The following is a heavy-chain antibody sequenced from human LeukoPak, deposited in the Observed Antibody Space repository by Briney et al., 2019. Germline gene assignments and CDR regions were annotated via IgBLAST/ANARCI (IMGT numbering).Heavy chain of an antibody. CDR1: GGTFSSYA. CDR3: ARDRWDITGTTIDDY. Sequence: ASVKFSCKASGGTFSSYAISWVRQAPGQGLEWMGGIIPIFGTANYAQKFQGRVTITADESTSTAYMELSSLRSEDTAVYYCARDRWDITGTTIDDYWGQGTLVTVSS. D-gene: IGHD1-7*01. J-gene: IGHJ4*02. V-gene: IGHV1-69*01. CDR2: IIPIFGTA.